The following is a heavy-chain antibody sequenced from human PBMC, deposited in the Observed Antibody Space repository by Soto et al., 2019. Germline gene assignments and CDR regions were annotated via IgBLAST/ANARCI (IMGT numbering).Heavy chain of an antibody. J-gene: IGHJ4*02. Sequence: EVQLVESGGGLVKPGGSLRLSCAASGFTFTNAWMNWVRQAPGKGLEWVGRIKSKTDGGTADYAAPVKGRFTISRDDSKNTLYLQMNSLKTEDTALYYCTTVSAAPGTRYFDYWGQGTLVTVSS. D-gene: IGHD6-13*01. V-gene: IGHV3-15*07. CDR1: GFTFTNAW. CDR3: TTVSAAPGTRYFDY. CDR2: IKSKTDGGTA.